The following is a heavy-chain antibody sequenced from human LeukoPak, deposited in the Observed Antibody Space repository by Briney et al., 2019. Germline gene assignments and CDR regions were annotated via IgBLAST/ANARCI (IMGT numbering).Heavy chain of an antibody. CDR2: ISYDGSNK. CDR1: GFTFSSYA. J-gene: IGHJ4*02. CDR3: AKRGILW. Sequence: GGSLRLFCSASGFTFSSYAMHWVRQAPGKGLEWVAVISYDGSNKYYADSVKGRFTISRDNSKNTLYLQMNTPRAEDTAVYYCAKRGILWGGQGTLVTVSS. D-gene: IGHD2/OR15-2a*01. V-gene: IGHV3-30*04.